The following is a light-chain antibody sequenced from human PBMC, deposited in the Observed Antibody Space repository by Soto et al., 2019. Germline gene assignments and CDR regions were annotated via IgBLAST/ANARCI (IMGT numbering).Light chain of an antibody. CDR2: EVS. Sequence: QSALTQPASVSGSPGQSITISCTGTSSDVGPYNYVSWYQQHPGKAPKVMIYEVSNRPSGVSNRFSGSKSGNTASLTIPGLQAEDEADYYCSSYTTSSTVVFGGGTKLTVL. J-gene: IGLJ2*01. CDR1: SSDVGPYNY. CDR3: SSYTTSSTVV. V-gene: IGLV2-14*01.